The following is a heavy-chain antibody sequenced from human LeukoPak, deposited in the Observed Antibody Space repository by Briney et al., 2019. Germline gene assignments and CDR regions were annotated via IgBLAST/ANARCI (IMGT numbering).Heavy chain of an antibody. CDR2: ISGSGGST. V-gene: IGHV3-23*01. J-gene: IGHJ5*02. CDR1: GFTFTNYA. Sequence: GGSLRLSCAASGFTFTNYAMTWVRQAPGKGLERVSAISGSGGSTYDADSVKGRFTISRDNSKSTLYLQMNSLRAEDTAVYYCARQADDPAAGNHNWFDPWGQGTLVTVSS. CDR3: ARQADDPAAGNHNWFDP. D-gene: IGHD6-13*01.